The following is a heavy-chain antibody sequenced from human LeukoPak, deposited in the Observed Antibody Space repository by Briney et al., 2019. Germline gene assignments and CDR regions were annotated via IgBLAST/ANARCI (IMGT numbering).Heavy chain of an antibody. CDR3: GGGGSSGLQRTHWFHP. V-gene: IGHV3-21*01. D-gene: IGHD6-19*01. CDR2: ISPGSGSI. J-gene: IGHJ5*02. Sequence: PGGSLRLSCAASGFTFSSYTMNWVRQAPGKGLEWVSSISPGSGSIYYAASVKGRFTIAKDKFERLLYLQMSSLKAEDTDVYYWGGGGSSGLQRTHWFHPWGQGTLVTVSS. CDR1: GFTFSSYT.